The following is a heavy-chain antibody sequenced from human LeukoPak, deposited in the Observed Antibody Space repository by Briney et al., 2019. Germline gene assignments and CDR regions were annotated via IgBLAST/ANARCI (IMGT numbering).Heavy chain of an antibody. Sequence: PGGSLRLSCAVSGFTFSDYYMSWIRQAPGKGLEWVSYISSSGSTIYYADSVKGRFTISRDNAKNSLYLQMNSLRAEDTAVYYCATPPTGDDYGDLDAFDIWGQGTMVTVSS. CDR1: GFTFSDYY. CDR2: ISSSGSTI. CDR3: ATPPTGDDYGDLDAFDI. V-gene: IGHV3-11*01. D-gene: IGHD4-17*01. J-gene: IGHJ3*02.